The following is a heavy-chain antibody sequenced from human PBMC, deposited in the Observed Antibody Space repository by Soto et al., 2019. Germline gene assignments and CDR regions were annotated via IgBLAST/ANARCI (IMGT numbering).Heavy chain of an antibody. CDR2: IYYSGST. CDR1: GGSIGSGGYY. D-gene: IGHD6-6*01. CDR3: ARERPDGARLDS. Sequence: PSETLSLTCTVSGGSIGSGGYYWSWIRQHPGKGLEWIGYIYYSGSTYYNPSLKSRVTISVDTSKNQFSLKLSSVTAADTAVYYCARERPDGARLDSSGQGTLVTVSS. J-gene: IGHJ5*01. V-gene: IGHV4-30-4*08.